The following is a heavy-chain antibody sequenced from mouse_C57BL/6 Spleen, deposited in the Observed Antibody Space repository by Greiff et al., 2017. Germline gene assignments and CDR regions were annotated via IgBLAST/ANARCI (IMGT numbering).Heavy chain of an antibody. CDR2: IHPNSGST. CDR1: GYTFTSYW. Sequence: QVQLQQPGAELVKPGASVKLSCKASGYTFTSYWMHWVKQRPGQGLEWIGMIHPNSGSTNYNEKFKSKATLTVDKSSSTAYMQLSSLTSEDSAVXYGAREDGYYWYFDVWGTGTTVTVSS. V-gene: IGHV1-64*01. CDR3: AREDGYYWYFDV. D-gene: IGHD2-3*01. J-gene: IGHJ1*03.